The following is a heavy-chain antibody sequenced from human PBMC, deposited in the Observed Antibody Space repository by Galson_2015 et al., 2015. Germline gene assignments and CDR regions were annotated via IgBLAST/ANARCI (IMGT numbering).Heavy chain of an antibody. CDR1: GFTFSSYA. J-gene: IGHJ6*02. CDR2: ISGSGGST. V-gene: IGHV3-23*01. D-gene: IGHD2-15*01. Sequence: SLRLSCAASGFTFSSYAMSWVRQAPGKGLEWVSAISGSGGSTYYADSVKGRFTISRDNSKNTLYLQMNSLRAEDTAVYYCAKGVGSRYYYYGMDVWGQGTTVTVSS. CDR3: AKGVGSRYYYYGMDV.